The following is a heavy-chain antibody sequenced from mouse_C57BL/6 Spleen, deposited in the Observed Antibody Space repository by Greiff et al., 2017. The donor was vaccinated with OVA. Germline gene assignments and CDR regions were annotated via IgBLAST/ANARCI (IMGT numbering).Heavy chain of an antibody. Sequence: EVQLQQSGPVLVKPGASVKMSCKASGYTFTDYYMNWVKQSHGKSLEWIGVINPYNGGTSYNQKFKGKATLTVDKSSSTAYMEINSLTSEDSAVYYCARRITTVVAGFDYWGQGTTLTVSS. CDR3: ARRITTVVAGFDY. J-gene: IGHJ2*01. D-gene: IGHD1-1*01. CDR1: GYTFTDYY. CDR2: INPYNGGT. V-gene: IGHV1-19*01.